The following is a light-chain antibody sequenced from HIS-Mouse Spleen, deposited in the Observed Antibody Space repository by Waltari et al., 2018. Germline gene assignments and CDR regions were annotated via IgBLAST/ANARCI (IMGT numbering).Light chain of an antibody. J-gene: IGLJ2*01. CDR3: YSTDSSGNHRV. CDR1: ALPKNY. Sequence: SYALTQPPSVSVSPGQTARITCSGDALPKNYAYWYQQKSGQAPVLVIYEDSKRPSGIPERFSGSSSGTMATLTISGAQVEDEADYYCYSTDSSGNHRVFGGGTKLTVL. CDR2: EDS. V-gene: IGLV3-10*01.